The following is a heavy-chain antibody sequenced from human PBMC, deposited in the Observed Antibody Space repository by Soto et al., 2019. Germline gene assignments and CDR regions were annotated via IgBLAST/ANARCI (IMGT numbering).Heavy chain of an antibody. CDR3: ARGDTAMARYDY. J-gene: IGHJ4*02. CDR1: GGTFSSSG. V-gene: IGHV1-69*12. Sequence: QVQLVQSGAEVKKPGSSVKISCKASGGTFSSSGISWVRQAPGQGLEWMGGLLPICGSANYALKFQGRVTINADESTSTAYVELSSLRSEDTAVYYCARGDTAMARYDYWGQGTVVTVSS. D-gene: IGHD5-18*01. CDR2: LLPICGSA.